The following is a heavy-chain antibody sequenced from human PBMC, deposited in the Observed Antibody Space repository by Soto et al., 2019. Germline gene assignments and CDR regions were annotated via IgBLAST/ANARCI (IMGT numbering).Heavy chain of an antibody. CDR3: ARAAYYYVSSRSHYGLFEG. Sequence: LSLTCAASGGSISPGCYSWSSIRQPQGKGLEWIGYIYHSGSAFYNPSLKSRVTISVDRSKNQFSLKLSSVTAADTAVYYCARAAYYYVSSRSHYGLFEGWGQGTPVTFHS. J-gene: IGHJ4*02. CDR2: IYHSGSA. D-gene: IGHD3-22*01. V-gene: IGHV4-30-2*01. CDR1: GGSISPGCYS.